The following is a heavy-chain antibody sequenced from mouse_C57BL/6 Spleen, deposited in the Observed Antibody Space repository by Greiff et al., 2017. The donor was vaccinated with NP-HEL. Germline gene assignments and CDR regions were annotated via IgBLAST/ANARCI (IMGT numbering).Heavy chain of an antibody. Sequence: VKLQQSGPELVKPGASVKISCKASGYAFSSSWMNWVKQRPGKGLEWIGRIYPGDGDTNYNGKFKGKATLTADKSSSTAYMQLSSLTSEDSAVYFCARSTDYSNYDAMDDWGQGTSVTVSS. J-gene: IGHJ4*01. V-gene: IGHV1-82*01. CDR1: GYAFSSSW. CDR3: ARSTDYSNYDAMDD. D-gene: IGHD2-5*01. CDR2: IYPGDGDT.